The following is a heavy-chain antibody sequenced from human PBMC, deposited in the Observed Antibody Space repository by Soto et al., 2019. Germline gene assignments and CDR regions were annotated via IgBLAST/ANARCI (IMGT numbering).Heavy chain of an antibody. CDR1: GYSLSEVS. CDR3: VTEASLEYFSR. Sequence: GASVKVSCKVSGYSLSEVSMHWVRQAPGKGLDWMGGFDPEYGETSYAQEFQGRVIMTEDTSSDTAFMELFSLRSEDTAMYYCVTEASLEYFSRWGQGTLVTVSS. V-gene: IGHV1-24*01. J-gene: IGHJ1*01. CDR2: FDPEYGET. D-gene: IGHD3-16*01.